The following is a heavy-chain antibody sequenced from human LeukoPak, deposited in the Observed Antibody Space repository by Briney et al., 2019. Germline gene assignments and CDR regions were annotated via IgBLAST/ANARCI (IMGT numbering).Heavy chain of an antibody. J-gene: IGHJ6*02. CDR2: INYSGST. V-gene: IGHV4-59*01. CDR3: ARDQLHSTSSYYYYGMDV. CDR1: GGSISSYY. D-gene: IGHD2-2*01. Sequence: SETLSLTCTVSGGSISSYYWSWIRQPPGKGLEWIGYINYSGSTNYNPSLKSRVTISVDTSKNQFSLKLSSVTAADTAVYYCARDQLHSTSSYYYYGMDVWGQGTTVTVSS.